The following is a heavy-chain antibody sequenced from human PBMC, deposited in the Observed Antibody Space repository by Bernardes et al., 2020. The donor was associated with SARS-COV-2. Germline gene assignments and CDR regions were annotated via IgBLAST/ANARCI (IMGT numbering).Heavy chain of an antibody. CDR2: IYYSGST. CDR3: ARQGEWELLRWFDY. D-gene: IGHD1-26*01. CDR1: GGSISSSSYY. J-gene: IGHJ4*02. V-gene: IGHV4-39*01. Sequence: SETLSLTCTVSGGSISSSSYYWGWLRQPPGKGLEWIGSIYYSGSTYYNPSLKSRVTISVDTSKNQFSLKLSSVTAADTAVYYCARQGEWELLRWFDYWGQGTLVTVSS.